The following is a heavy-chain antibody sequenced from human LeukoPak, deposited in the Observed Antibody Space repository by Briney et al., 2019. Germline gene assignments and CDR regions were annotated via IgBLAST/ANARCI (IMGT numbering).Heavy chain of an antibody. J-gene: IGHJ4*02. D-gene: IGHD2-15*01. CDR2: INPNSGGT. V-gene: IGHV1-2*02. CDR1: GYTFTGYY. CDR3: ARLYSQELDLLLLIGYYDY. Sequence: ASVKVSCKASGYTFTGYYMHWVRPAPGQGLEWMGWINPNSGGTNYAQKFQGRVTMTRDTSISTAYMELSGLTSDDTAIYYCARLYSQELDLLLLIGYYDYWGQGTLVTVSS.